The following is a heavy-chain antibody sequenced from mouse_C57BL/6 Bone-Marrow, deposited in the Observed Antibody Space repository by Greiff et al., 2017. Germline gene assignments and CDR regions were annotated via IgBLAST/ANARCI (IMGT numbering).Heavy chain of an antibody. CDR2: IDPSDSYT. J-gene: IGHJ2*01. CDR1: GYTFTSYW. V-gene: IGHV1-50*01. Sequence: QVQLQQPGAELVKPGASVKLSCKASGYTFTSYWMQWVKQRPGQGLEWIGEIDPSDSYTNYNQKFKGKATLTVDTSSSTAYMQLSSLTSEDSAVYYCARGDGYYGFAYWGQGTTLTVSA. CDR3: ARGDGYYGFAY. D-gene: IGHD2-3*01.